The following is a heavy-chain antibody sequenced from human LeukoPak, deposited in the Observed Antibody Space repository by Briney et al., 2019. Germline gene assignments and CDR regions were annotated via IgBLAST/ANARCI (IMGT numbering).Heavy chain of an antibody. CDR3: ARSLNFDP. V-gene: IGHV3-23*01. CDR2: ISGSGGST. Sequence: GGTLRLSCAASGFTFSSYGMSWVRQAPGKGLEWVSAISGSGGSTYYADSVKGRFTISRDNAKNSLYLQMNSLRAEDTAVYYCARSLNFDPWGQGTLVTVSS. CDR1: GFTFSSYG. J-gene: IGHJ5*02.